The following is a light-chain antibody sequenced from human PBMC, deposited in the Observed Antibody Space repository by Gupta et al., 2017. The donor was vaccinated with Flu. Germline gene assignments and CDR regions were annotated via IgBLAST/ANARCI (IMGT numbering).Light chain of an antibody. CDR1: QSVPRNF. J-gene: IGKJ4*01. Sequence: ELVLTQPPGTLSVSSGETATLSCRASQSVPRNFLAWYQHKPGQAPRLLIYGASSRLPGIAARFSGSGSGTDFTLTITRVEPEDFVVYYCQQYGASVSFGGGTKVEMK. CDR2: GAS. V-gene: IGKV3-20*01. CDR3: QQYGASVS.